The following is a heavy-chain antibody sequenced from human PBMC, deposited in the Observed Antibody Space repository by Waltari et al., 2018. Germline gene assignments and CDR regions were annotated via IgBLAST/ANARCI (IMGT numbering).Heavy chain of an antibody. D-gene: IGHD3-10*01. V-gene: IGHV1-2*02. J-gene: IGHJ4*02. CDR1: GYTFTGYY. CDR2: INPNSGGT. CDR3: ARDDGDFHDY. Sequence: QVQLVQSGAEVKKPGASVKVSCKASGYTFTGYYIHWVRQAPGQGLEWMGGINPNSGGTNYAQKFQGRVTMTRDTAVRTAYMEVSRLRSDDTAVYYCARDDGDFHDYWGQGTLVTVSS.